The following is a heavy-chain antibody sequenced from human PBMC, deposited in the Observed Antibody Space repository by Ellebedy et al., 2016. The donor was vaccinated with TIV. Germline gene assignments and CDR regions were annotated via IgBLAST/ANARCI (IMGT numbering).Heavy chain of an antibody. CDR3: ARSFDPAAPFDY. V-gene: IGHV3-21*01. D-gene: IGHD3-9*01. CDR1: GFPFSTYT. Sequence: GESLKISCADSGFPFSTYTMNWVRQAPGKGLEWVSSISSGSSYIYYADSVKGRFTISRDNAKNSLYLQMNSLRAEDTAVYYCARSFDPAAPFDYWGQGTLVTVSS. CDR2: ISSGSSYI. J-gene: IGHJ4*02.